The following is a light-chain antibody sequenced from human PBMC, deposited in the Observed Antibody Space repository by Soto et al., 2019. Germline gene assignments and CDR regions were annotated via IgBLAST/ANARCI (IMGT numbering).Light chain of an antibody. V-gene: IGKV3-15*01. CDR2: GAS. J-gene: IGKJ4*01. CDR1: QSVSIH. CDR3: QQYNNWPLT. Sequence: IVLTQSPATLSVSPGDRTTLSCRASQSVSIHLAWYQQKPGQAPRLLIYGASARATGIPARFSGGGSGTEFTLTISSLQSEDFAVYYCQQYNNWPLTFGGGTKVDI.